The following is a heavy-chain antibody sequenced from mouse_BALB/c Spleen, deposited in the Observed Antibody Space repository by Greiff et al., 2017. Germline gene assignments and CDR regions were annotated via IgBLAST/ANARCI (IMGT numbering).Heavy chain of an antibody. CDR3: ARGYYDYDY. CDR1: GFTFSSYA. D-gene: IGHD2-4*01. Sequence: EVKVVESGGGLVKPGGSPKLSCAASGFTFSSYAMSWVRQTPEKRLEWVASISSGGSTYYPDSVKGRFTISRDNARNILYLQMSSLRSEDTAMYYCARGYYDYDYWGQGTTLTVSS. J-gene: IGHJ2*01. CDR2: ISSGGST. V-gene: IGHV5-6-5*01.